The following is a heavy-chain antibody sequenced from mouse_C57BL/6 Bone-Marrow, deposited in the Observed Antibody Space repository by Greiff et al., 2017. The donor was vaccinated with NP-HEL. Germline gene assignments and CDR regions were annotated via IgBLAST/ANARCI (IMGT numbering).Heavy chain of an antibody. CDR3: ARSPYYEYDEGFAY. CDR2: INPNNGGT. Sequence: EVQLQQSGPELVKPGASVKISCKASGYTFTDYYMNWVKQSHGKSLEWIGDINPNNGGTSYNQKFKGKATLTVDKSSSTAYMELRSLTSEDSAVYYCARSPYYEYDEGFAYWGQGTLVTVSA. V-gene: IGHV1-26*01. CDR1: GYTFTDYY. J-gene: IGHJ3*01. D-gene: IGHD2-4*01.